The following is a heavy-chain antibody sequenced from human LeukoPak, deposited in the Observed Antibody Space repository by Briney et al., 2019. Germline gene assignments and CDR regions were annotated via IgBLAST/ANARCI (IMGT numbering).Heavy chain of an antibody. D-gene: IGHD3-10*01. CDR1: GGSISSYY. Sequence: SETLSLTCTVSGGSISSYYWSWIRQPPGKGLEWIGYMYYSGSTKYNPSLKSRVSISVDTSKNQFSLRLSSVTAADTAVYYCARHLRGVIPHFDYWGQGNLVTVSS. J-gene: IGHJ4*02. CDR3: ARHLRGVIPHFDY. CDR2: MYYSGST. V-gene: IGHV4-59*08.